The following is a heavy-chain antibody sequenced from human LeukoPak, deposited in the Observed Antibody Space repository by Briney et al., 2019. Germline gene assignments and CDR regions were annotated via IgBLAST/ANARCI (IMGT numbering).Heavy chain of an antibody. CDR2: ISWNSGSI. V-gene: IGHV3-9*01. J-gene: IGHJ4*02. Sequence: PGGSLRLSCAASGFTFDDYAMHWVRHAPGKGLEWVSGISWNSGSIGYADSVKGRFTISRDNAKNSLYLQMNSLRAEDTALYYCAKDISYGDLRTFDYWGQGTLVTVSS. D-gene: IGHD4-17*01. CDR3: AKDISYGDLRTFDY. CDR1: GFTFDDYA.